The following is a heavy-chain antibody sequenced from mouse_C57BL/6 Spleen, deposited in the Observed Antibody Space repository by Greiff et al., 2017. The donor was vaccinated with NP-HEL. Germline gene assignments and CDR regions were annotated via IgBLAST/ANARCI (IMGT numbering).Heavy chain of an antibody. V-gene: IGHV1-26*01. D-gene: IGHD2-4*01. Sequence: EVQLQQSGPELVKPGASVKISCKASGYTFTDYYMNWVKQSHGKSLEWIGDINPNNGGTSYNQKFKGKATLTVDKSSSTAYMELRSLTSEDSAVYYCERDYYEYGKGFAYWGQGTLVTVSA. CDR3: ERDYYEYGKGFAY. CDR2: INPNNGGT. CDR1: GYTFTDYY. J-gene: IGHJ3*01.